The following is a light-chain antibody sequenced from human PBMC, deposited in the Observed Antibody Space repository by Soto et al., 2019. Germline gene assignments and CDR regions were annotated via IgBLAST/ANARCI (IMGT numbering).Light chain of an antibody. CDR1: SSDVGGYNF. CDR2: EVS. J-gene: IGLJ2*01. V-gene: IGLV2-8*01. Sequence: QSALTQPPPASGSPGQSVTISCTGSSSDVGGYNFVSWYQQHPVKAPKLMIYEVSKRPSGVPDRFSGSKSGNTASLTVSGLQADDEADYYCTSYAVSNIPVVFGGGTKLTVL. CDR3: TSYAVSNIPVV.